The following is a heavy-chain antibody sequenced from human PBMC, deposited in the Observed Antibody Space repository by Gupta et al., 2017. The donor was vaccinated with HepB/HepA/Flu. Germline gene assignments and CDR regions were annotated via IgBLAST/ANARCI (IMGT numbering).Heavy chain of an antibody. J-gene: IGHJ3*02. CDR2: ISGGAVTT. CDR3: AKRLSTGSSAAAGRVNAFHI. D-gene: IGHD6-13*01. CDR1: GFTFSNYA. Sequence: EVQLLESGGGLVQPGGSLRLSCAVSGFTFSNYALTWVRQAPGKGLEWGSTISGGAVTTDYADSVKGRFTISRDNSKNTLYLQMNSLKAEDTAVYYCAKRLSTGSSAAAGRVNAFHIWGQGTMVTVSS. V-gene: IGHV3-23*01.